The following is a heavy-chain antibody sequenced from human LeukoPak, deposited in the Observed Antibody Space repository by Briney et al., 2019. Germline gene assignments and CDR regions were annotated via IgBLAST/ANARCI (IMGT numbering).Heavy chain of an antibody. CDR1: GFTFSSYW. CDR2: ISGSSSDI. CDR3: ARRGYHDYGGFDY. J-gene: IGHJ4*02. D-gene: IGHD4/OR15-4a*01. V-gene: IGHV3-21*01. Sequence: GGSLRLSCAASGFTFSSYWMHWVRQAPGKGLEWVSSISGSSSDIYYADSVEGRFTISRDNSKNSLYLQMKSLRAEDTALYYCARRGYHDYGGFDYWGQGTLVTVSS.